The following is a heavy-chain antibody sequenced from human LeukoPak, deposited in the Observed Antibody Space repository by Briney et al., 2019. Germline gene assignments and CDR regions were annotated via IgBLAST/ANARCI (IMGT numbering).Heavy chain of an antibody. CDR1: GGSITNYY. D-gene: IGHD3-10*01. V-gene: IGHV4-59*01. CDR3: ARGALLWFGDRMEYYFDY. J-gene: IGHJ4*02. CDR2: IYYSGNT. Sequence: PSETLSLTCTVSGGSITNYYWSWIRQPPGKGLEWIGFIYYSGNTNYNPSLKSRVTISVDTSKNQFSLKLSPMTAADTAVYYCARGALLWFGDRMEYYFDYWGQGTLLTVSS.